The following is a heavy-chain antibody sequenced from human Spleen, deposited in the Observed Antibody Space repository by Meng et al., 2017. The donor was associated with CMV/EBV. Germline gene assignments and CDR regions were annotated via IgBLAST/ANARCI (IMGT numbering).Heavy chain of an antibody. D-gene: IGHD6-13*01. V-gene: IGHV3-74*01. Sequence: GESLKISCAASGFIFSDYWMHWVRQAPGKGLEWVSHINNDGSSATYADSVKGRFTVSRDNVKNTVFLQMNGLRADDTALYYCAKDRSSRWNYFDYWGRGALVTVSS. CDR1: GFIFSDYW. CDR2: INNDGSSA. CDR3: AKDRSSRWNYFDY. J-gene: IGHJ4*02.